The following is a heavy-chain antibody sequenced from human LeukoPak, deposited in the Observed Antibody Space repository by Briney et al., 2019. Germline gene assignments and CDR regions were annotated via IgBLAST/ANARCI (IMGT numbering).Heavy chain of an antibody. CDR3: ARERGPLSSFDY. Sequence: GRSLRLSCAASGFTFSSYGMHWVRQAPGKGLEWVAVIWYDGSNKYYVDSVKGRFTISRDNSKNTLYLQVNSLRAEDTAVYYCARERGPLSSFDYWGQGTLVTVSS. J-gene: IGHJ4*02. V-gene: IGHV3-33*01. CDR2: IWYDGSNK. D-gene: IGHD2/OR15-2a*01. CDR1: GFTFSSYG.